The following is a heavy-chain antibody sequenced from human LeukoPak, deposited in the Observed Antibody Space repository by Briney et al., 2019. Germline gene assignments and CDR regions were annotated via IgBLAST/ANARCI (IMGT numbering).Heavy chain of an antibody. CDR2: ITGSGGTP. CDR1: GFSFSDYA. D-gene: IGHD3-9*01. J-gene: IGHJ4*02. CDR3: ARRRVDLDY. Sequence: PGGSLRLSCEASGFSFSDYAMAWVRQAPGKGLEWVSSITGSGGTPSYADSVKGRFTISRDNSKNILYLQMGSLRAEDTAVYYCARRRVDLDYWGQGTLVTVSS. V-gene: IGHV3-23*01.